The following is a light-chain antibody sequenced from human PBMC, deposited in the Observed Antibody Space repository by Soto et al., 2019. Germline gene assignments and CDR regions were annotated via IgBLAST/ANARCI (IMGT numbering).Light chain of an antibody. V-gene: IGKV3-20*01. Sequence: EIVLTQSPGTLSLSTVERATLSCRASQRVSSSYLAWYQQKPGQAPRLLIYGASSRATGIADRFSGSGSGTDFTLTISRLEPEDFAVYYCQQYGSSLLTFGGGTKGEIK. CDR1: QRVSSSY. CDR2: GAS. CDR3: QQYGSSLLT. J-gene: IGKJ4*01.